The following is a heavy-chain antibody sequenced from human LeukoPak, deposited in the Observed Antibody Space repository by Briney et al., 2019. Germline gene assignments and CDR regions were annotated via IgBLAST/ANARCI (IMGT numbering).Heavy chain of an antibody. Sequence: SETLSLTRAVSGGSISSSNWWSWVRQPPGKGLEWIGEIYHSGSTNYNPSLKSRVTISVDKSKNQFSLKLSSVTAADTAMYYCARGSGYYTKNYFDYWGQGTLVTVSS. CDR2: IYHSGST. J-gene: IGHJ4*02. CDR1: GGSISSSNW. V-gene: IGHV4-4*02. D-gene: IGHD3-3*01. CDR3: ARGSGYYTKNYFDY.